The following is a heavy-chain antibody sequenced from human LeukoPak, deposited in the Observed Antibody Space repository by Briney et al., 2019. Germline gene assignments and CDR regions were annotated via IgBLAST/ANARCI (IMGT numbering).Heavy chain of an antibody. CDR3: ARCDIVVVPDGLDP. V-gene: IGHV1-8*01. CDR2: MNPNSGNT. CDR1: GYTFTSYD. Sequence: GASVKVSCKASGYTFTSYDINWVRQATGQGLEWMGWMNPNSGNTGYAQKFQGRVTMTRNTSISTAYMELSSLRSEDTAVYYCARCDIVVVPDGLDPWGQGTLVTVSS. D-gene: IGHD2-2*01. J-gene: IGHJ5*02.